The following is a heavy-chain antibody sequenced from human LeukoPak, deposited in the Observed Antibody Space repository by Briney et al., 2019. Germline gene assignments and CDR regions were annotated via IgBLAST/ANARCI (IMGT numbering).Heavy chain of an antibody. CDR3: ARSCSSTSCSFDY. D-gene: IGHD2-2*01. CDR1: GGTFSSYA. CDR2: INPSGGST. V-gene: IGHV1-46*01. Sequence: ASVKVSCKASGGTFSSYAISWVRQAPGQGLEWMGIINPSGGSTSYAQKFQGRVTMTRDTSTSTVYMELSSLRSEDTAVYYCARSCSSTSCSFDYWGQGTLVTVSS. J-gene: IGHJ4*02.